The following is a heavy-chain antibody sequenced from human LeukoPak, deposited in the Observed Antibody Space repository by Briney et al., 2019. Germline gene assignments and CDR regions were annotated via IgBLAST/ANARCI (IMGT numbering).Heavy chain of an antibody. CDR3: AKSADRGHPSKDAFDI. Sequence: GGSLRLSCAASGFTFSSYAMSWVRQAPGKGLEWVSAISGSGGSTYYADSVKGRFTISRDNSKDTLYLQMNSLRAEDTAVYYCAKSADRGHPSKDAFDIWGQGTMVTVSS. CDR2: ISGSGGST. J-gene: IGHJ3*02. V-gene: IGHV3-23*01. CDR1: GFTFSSYA.